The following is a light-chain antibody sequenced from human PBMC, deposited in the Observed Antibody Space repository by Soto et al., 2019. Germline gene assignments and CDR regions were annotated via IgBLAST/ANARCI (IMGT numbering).Light chain of an antibody. Sequence: DIQMTQSPSSLSASVGDRVTITCRASHGISTYLVWYQQKPGKAPKLLIYKASTLKSGVPSRFSGSGSGTEFTLTISSLQPDDFATYYCQHYNSYSEAFGQGTKVDI. V-gene: IGKV1-5*03. J-gene: IGKJ1*01. CDR2: KAS. CDR3: QHYNSYSEA. CDR1: HGISTY.